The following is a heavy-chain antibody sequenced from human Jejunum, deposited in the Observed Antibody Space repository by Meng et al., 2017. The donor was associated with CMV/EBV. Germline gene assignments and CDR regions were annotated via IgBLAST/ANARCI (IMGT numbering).Heavy chain of an antibody. Sequence: VGSGFDLDDFAMHWVRQVPGKGLEWVSSISWNSNRIDYAGPVKGRFTISRDNAKNSLYVQMNSLKPEDTALYLCAKDVGAYAGFETWGQGTTVTVSS. CDR1: GFDLDDFA. D-gene: IGHD4-23*01. CDR2: ISWNSNRI. V-gene: IGHV3-9*01. J-gene: IGHJ6*02. CDR3: AKDVGAYAGFET.